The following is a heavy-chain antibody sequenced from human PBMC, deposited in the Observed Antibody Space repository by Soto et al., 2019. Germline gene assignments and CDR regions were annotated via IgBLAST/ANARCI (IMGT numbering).Heavy chain of an antibody. CDR1: GFTFSNYA. J-gene: IGHJ4*02. Sequence: EVQLLESGGGLVQPGGSLRFSCAASGFTFSNYAMSWVRQAPGKGLEWVSVISGSGGSTYYADSVKGRFTISRDNSKNTLYLQMNSLRAEDTAVYYCAKRSIGSYFDYWGQGTLVTVSS. CDR2: ISGSGGST. V-gene: IGHV3-23*01. CDR3: AKRSIGSYFDY. D-gene: IGHD1-26*01.